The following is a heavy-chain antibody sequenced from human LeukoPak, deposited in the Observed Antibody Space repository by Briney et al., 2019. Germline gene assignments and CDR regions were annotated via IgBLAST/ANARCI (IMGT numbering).Heavy chain of an antibody. CDR3: ARATSWSH. Sequence: GGSLRLSCAASGFTFSGSWMSWIRQAPGKGLEWVANITPDGSDKYYVDSVKGRFTISRDNAKNSLYLQMNSLRAEDTAVYYCARATSWSHWGQGTLVTVSS. D-gene: IGHD2-2*01. J-gene: IGHJ4*02. CDR2: ITPDGSDK. CDR1: GFTFSGSW. V-gene: IGHV3-7*01.